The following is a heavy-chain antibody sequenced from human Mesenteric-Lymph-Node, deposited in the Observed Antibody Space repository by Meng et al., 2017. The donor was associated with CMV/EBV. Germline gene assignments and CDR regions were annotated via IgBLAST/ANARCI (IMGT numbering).Heavy chain of an antibody. CDR3: AGIPEANSGYFSI. D-gene: IGHD3-22*01. CDR2: IKTIFRTA. J-gene: IGHJ4*02. Sequence: TAPGGTFSNYTVNWVRQAPGQGLEWLGGIKTIFRTAHYARDFQARVTVTTDESASTAYMELTSLTSGDTAVYYCAGIPEANSGYFSIWGQGTLVTVSS. CDR1: GGTFSNYT. V-gene: IGHV1-69*05.